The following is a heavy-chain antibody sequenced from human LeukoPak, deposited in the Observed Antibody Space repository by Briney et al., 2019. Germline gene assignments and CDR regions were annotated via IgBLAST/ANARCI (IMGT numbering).Heavy chain of an antibody. CDR3: ARAIVLRYFDWSLGAFDI. CDR2: ISWNSGSI. CDR1: GFTFDDYA. V-gene: IGHV3-9*01. Sequence: SGGSLRLSCAASGFTFDDYAMHWVRQAPGKGLEWVSGISWNSGSIGYADSVKGRFTISRDNAKNSLYLQMNSLRAEDTAVYYCARAIVLRYFDWSLGAFDIWGQGTMVTVSS. J-gene: IGHJ3*02. D-gene: IGHD3-9*01.